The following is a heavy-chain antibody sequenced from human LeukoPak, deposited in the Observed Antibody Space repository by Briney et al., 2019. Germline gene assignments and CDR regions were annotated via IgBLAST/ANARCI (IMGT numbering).Heavy chain of an antibody. CDR3: AAAYPPGVLAAKLGAWFDP. V-gene: IGHV1-46*01. J-gene: IGHJ5*02. CDR1: GYTFTSYY. Sequence: ASATVSCKASGYTFTSYYMHWVRQAPGQGLEWMGLINPSGGSTSYAQKFQGRVTMTRDTSTSTVYMELSSLRSEDTAVYYCAAAYPPGVLAAKLGAWFDPWGQGTLVTVSS. D-gene: IGHD6-25*01. CDR2: INPSGGST.